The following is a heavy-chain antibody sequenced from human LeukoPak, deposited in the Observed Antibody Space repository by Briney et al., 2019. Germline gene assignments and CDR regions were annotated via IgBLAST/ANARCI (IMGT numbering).Heavy chain of an antibody. D-gene: IGHD2-15*01. V-gene: IGHV5-51*01. J-gene: IGHJ4*02. CDR2: IYPGDSDT. CDR3: ARHGLGYCSRGTCYRDY. CDR1: GYSFTNYW. Sequence: GESLKISCKGSGYSFTNYWIGWVRQMPGKGLEWMGIIYPGDSDTRYSPSFQGQVTISADKPISTAYLQWSSLKASDTAMYYCARHGLGYCSRGTCYRDYWGQGTLVTVFS.